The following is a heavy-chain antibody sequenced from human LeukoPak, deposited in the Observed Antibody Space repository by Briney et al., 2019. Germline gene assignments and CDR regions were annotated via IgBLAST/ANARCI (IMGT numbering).Heavy chain of an antibody. CDR1: GGCFNSYY. V-gene: IGHV4-34*01. CDR2: INHSGST. J-gene: IGHJ5*02. Sequence: AETLSLTCDGCGGCFNSYYWSGIRQPPGKGLEWIGEINHSGSTNYNPSLKSRVTISADTSKNQFSLKLSSVTAADTAVYYCARRRLNWFDPWGQGTLVIVSS. CDR3: ARRRLNWFDP.